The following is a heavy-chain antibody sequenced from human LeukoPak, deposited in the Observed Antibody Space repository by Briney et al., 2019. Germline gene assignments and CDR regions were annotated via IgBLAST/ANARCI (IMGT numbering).Heavy chain of an antibody. CDR1: GFTFSDYY. Sequence: GGSLRLSCAASGFTFSDYYMSWVRQAPGRGLEWVSSISGSGDTMRYADSLEGRFTISRDNAKNSVFLQINSLRAEDTAIYYCATSRYYLDYWGQGTLVTASS. J-gene: IGHJ4*02. CDR2: ISGSGDTM. D-gene: IGHD3-16*02. CDR3: ATSRYYLDY. V-gene: IGHV3-11*01.